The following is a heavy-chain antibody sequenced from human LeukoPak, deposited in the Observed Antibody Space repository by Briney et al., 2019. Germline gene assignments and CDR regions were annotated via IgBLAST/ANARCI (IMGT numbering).Heavy chain of an antibody. D-gene: IGHD3-10*01. Sequence: PSETLSLTCAFSGGSISTVYWSWIRQPPGKGLEWIGEINHSGSTNYNPSLKSRVTISVDTSKNQFSLKLSSVTAADTAVYYCARVTAGLWFGEFYYYYGMDVWGQGTTVTVSS. CDR1: GGSISTVY. V-gene: IGHV4-34*01. J-gene: IGHJ6*02. CDR3: ARVTAGLWFGEFYYYYGMDV. CDR2: INHSGST.